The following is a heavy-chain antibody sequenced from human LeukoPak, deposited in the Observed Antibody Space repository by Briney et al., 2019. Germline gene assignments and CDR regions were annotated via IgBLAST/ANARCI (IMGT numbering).Heavy chain of an antibody. CDR1: GGSISSGSYY. Sequence: SETLSLTCTVSGGSISSGSYYWSWIRQPAGKGLEWIGRIYTSGSTNYNPSLKSRVTISVDTSKNQFSLKLSSVTAADTAVYYCARDPGSNYDFWSGPFQTFTWPDTAIDYWGQGTLVTVSS. CDR2: IYTSGST. D-gene: IGHD3-3*01. CDR3: ARDPGSNYDFWSGPFQTFTWPDTAIDY. J-gene: IGHJ4*02. V-gene: IGHV4-61*02.